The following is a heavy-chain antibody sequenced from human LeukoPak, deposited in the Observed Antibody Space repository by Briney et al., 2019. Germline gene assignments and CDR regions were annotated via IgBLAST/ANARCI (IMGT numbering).Heavy chain of an antibody. CDR3: ARGDVWSGYYMYYFDY. CDR2: ISYDGNNK. D-gene: IGHD3-3*01. CDR1: EFTFSNYA. J-gene: IGHJ4*02. V-gene: IGHV3-30-3*01. Sequence: GGSLRLSCVASEFTFSNYAMHWVRQAPVKGLEWLAVISYDGNNKFYADSVKGLFTISRDNSKNTLYLKMNSLRDEDTAVYYCARGDVWSGYYMYYFDYWGQGTLVTVSS.